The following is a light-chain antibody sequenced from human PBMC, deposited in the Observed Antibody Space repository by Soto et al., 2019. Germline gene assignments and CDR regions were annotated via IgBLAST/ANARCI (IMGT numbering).Light chain of an antibody. Sequence: ILFTPAKNTLSLSPGARATLSCRASQSVSSSYLAWYQKKPGQAPRLLIYGASSRATGIPDRFSGSGSGTDFTLTISRLEPEDVAVYSCQSYGSPIRFGGVTK. CDR3: QSYGSPIR. CDR1: QSVSSSY. CDR2: GAS. V-gene: IGKV3-20*01. J-gene: IGKJ4*01.